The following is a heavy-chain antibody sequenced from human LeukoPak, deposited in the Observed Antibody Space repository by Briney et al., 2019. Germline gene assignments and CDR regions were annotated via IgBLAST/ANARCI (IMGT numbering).Heavy chain of an antibody. Sequence: SVKVSCKASGGTFSSYTISWVRQAPGQGLEWMGRIIPIVGITNYAQKFQGRVTITADKSTSTAYMELRSLRSDDTAVYYCARGKPGIAVAGTDYWGQGTLVTVSS. CDR3: ARGKPGIAVAGTDY. V-gene: IGHV1-69*02. CDR2: IIPIVGIT. D-gene: IGHD6-19*01. J-gene: IGHJ4*02. CDR1: GGTFSSYT.